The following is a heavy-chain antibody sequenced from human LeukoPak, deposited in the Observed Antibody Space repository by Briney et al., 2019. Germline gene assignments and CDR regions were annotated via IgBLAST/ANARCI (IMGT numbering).Heavy chain of an antibody. J-gene: IGHJ5*02. CDR3: AKVSRFNWFDP. CDR1: GFTFTDYY. Sequence: GGSLRLSCAASGFTFTDYYMSWIRQAPGKGLEWVSAISGSGGSTYYADSVKGRFTISRDNSKNTLYLQMNSLRAEDTAVYYCAKVSRFNWFDPWGQGTLVTVSS. D-gene: IGHD3-3*01. CDR2: ISGSGGST. V-gene: IGHV3-23*01.